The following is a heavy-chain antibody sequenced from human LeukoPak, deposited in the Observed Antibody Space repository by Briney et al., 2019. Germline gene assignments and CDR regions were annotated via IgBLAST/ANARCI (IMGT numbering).Heavy chain of an antibody. CDR2: ISGSGGST. CDR3: ARGPRFLEWLPPDY. D-gene: IGHD3-3*01. Sequence: GGSLRLSCAASGFTFSSYAMSWVRQAPGKGLEWVSAISGSGGSTYYADSVKGRFTISRDNSKNTLYLQMNSLRAEDTAVYYCARGPRFLEWLPPDYWGQGTLVTVSS. V-gene: IGHV3-23*01. J-gene: IGHJ4*02. CDR1: GFTFSSYA.